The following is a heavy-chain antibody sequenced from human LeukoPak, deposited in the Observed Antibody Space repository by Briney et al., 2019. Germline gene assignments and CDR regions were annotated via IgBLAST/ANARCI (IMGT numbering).Heavy chain of an antibody. Sequence: GGSLRLSCAASGFSFSTHAMHWVRQAPGKGLEYVSGISSNGGKKYYADSVKGRFTISRDNSKNMVYLQMGSLRPEDMAVYYCARGFCNVDSCFEGTFGYWGQGTLVTVSS. CDR3: ARGFCNVDSCFEGTFGY. D-gene: IGHD2-15*01. CDR2: ISSNGGKK. CDR1: GFSFSTHA. V-gene: IGHV3-64*02. J-gene: IGHJ4*02.